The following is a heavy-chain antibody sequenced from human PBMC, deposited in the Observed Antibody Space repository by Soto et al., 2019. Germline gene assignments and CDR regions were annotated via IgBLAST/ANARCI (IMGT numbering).Heavy chain of an antibody. CDR1: GGSISSSNW. D-gene: IGHD5-12*01. V-gene: IGHV4-4*02. CDR3: ARDPSGGWLQSGYFDY. CDR2: IYHSGST. J-gene: IGHJ4*02. Sequence: QVQLQESGPGLVKPSGTLSLTCAVSGGSISSSNWWSWVRQPPGKGLAWIGEIYHSGSTNYNPSLKSRVTISVDKSKNQFSLKLSSVTAADTAGYYCARDPSGGWLQSGYFDYWGQGTLVTVSS.